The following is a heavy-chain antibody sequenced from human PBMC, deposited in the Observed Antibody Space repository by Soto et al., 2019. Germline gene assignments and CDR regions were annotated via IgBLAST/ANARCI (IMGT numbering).Heavy chain of an antibody. CDR2: IYWDDDK. CDR1: GFSLSTSGVG. J-gene: IGHJ4*02. CDR3: AHSALGYSFGSH. Sequence: QITLKESGPTLVKPTQTLTLTCTFSGFSLSTSGVGVGWIRQPPGKALEWLALIYWDDDKRYSPSLKSRLTITKDTSENQVVLTMINMGPVDTATYYCAHSALGYSFGSHWGQGTLVTVSS. D-gene: IGHD5-18*01. V-gene: IGHV2-5*02.